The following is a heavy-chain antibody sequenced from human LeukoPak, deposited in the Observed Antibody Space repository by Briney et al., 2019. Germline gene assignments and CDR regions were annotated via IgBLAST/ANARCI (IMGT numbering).Heavy chain of an antibody. Sequence: PSETLSLTCTVSGASITSYYWSWIRQPPGKGLEWIGSIYHSGSTYYNPSLKSRVTISVDTSKNQFSLKLSSVTAADTAVYYCARYLPAHGWFDPWGQGTLVTVSS. CDR3: ARYLPAHGWFDP. V-gene: IGHV4-38-2*02. CDR1: GASITSYY. J-gene: IGHJ5*02. CDR2: IYHSGST. D-gene: IGHD2-8*01.